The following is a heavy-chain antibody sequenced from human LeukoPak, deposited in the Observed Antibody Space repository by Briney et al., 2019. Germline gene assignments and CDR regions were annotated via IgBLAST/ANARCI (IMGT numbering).Heavy chain of an antibody. CDR3: ASVSYDYVWGSYRYKRRYFDY. CDR2: INPNSGGT. J-gene: IGHJ4*02. Sequence: ASVKVSCKASGYTFTGYYMHWVRQAPGQGLEWMGCINPNSGGTNYAQKFQGRVTMTRDTSISTAYMEVSRLRSDDTAVYYCASVSYDYVWGSYRYKRRYFDYWGQGTLVTVSS. D-gene: IGHD3-16*02. V-gene: IGHV1-2*02. CDR1: GYTFTGYY.